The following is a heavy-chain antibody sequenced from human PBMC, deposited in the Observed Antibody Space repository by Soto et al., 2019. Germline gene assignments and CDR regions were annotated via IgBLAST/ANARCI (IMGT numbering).Heavy chain of an antibody. D-gene: IGHD2-2*01. Sequence: GASVKVSCKASGGTFSSYPISWVRQAPGQGLEWMGRIIPVLGIANYAQKFQGRVTITADKSTSTAYMELTSLRSEDTAVYYCATGPALYCFTTSCYSLFQHWAQGTLVTGSS. CDR1: GGTFSSYP. V-gene: IGHV1-69*04. J-gene: IGHJ1*01. CDR3: ATGPALYCFTTSCYSLFQH. CDR2: IIPVLGIA.